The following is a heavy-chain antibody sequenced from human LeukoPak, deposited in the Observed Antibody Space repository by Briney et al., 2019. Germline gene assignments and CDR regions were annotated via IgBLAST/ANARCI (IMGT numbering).Heavy chain of an antibody. CDR3: ARDLAARSLDY. V-gene: IGHV3-66*01. D-gene: IGHD6-6*01. CDR2: IYSGGST. J-gene: IGHJ4*02. CDR1: GFTVSSNY. Sequence: PGGSLRLSCAASGFTVSSNYMSWVRQAPGKGLEWVSVIYSGGSTYYADSVKGRLTISRDNSKNTLYLQMNSLRAEDTAVYYCARDLAARSLDYWGQGTLVTVSS.